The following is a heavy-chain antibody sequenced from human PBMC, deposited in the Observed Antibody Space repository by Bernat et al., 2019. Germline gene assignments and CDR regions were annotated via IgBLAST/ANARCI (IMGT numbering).Heavy chain of an antibody. J-gene: IGHJ4*02. D-gene: IGHD6-13*01. CDR2: ISASGGTT. CDR1: GFTFDSYG. V-gene: IGHV3-23*01. Sequence: EVQLLESGGGLVQPGGSLRLSCAASGFTFDSYGMSWVRQAPGKGPEWVSGISASGGTTYYADSVKGRFTVSRDNSKNTVYLQMNSLRAEDTAVYYCAKDFRAAAGTVDYWGQGTLVTVSS. CDR3: AKDFRAAAGTVDY.